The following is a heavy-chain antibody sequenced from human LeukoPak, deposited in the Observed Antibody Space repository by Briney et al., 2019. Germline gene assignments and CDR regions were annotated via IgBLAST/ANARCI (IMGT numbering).Heavy chain of an antibody. Sequence: GGSLRLSCAASGFTFSSFGMHWVRQAPGKGLEWVAFIRYDGSDKYYADSVKGRFTISRDNSKNTLYLQMNSLRAEDTAVYYCAKVPAGYYDSSGLPLGWGQGTLVTVSS. CDR3: AKVPAGYYDSSGLPLG. V-gene: IGHV3-30*02. CDR1: GFTFSSFG. J-gene: IGHJ4*02. CDR2: IRYDGSDK. D-gene: IGHD3-22*01.